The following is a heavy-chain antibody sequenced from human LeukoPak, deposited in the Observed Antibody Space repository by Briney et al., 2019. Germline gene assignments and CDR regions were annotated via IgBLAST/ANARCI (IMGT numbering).Heavy chain of an antibody. CDR3: ARGPAMVRGVIPYNWFDP. V-gene: IGHV1-69*13. CDR1: GGTFSSYA. D-gene: IGHD3-10*01. Sequence: SVKVSCKASGGTFSSYAISWVRQAPGQGLEWMGGIIPIFGTANYAQKFQGRVTITADESTSTAYMELSSLRSEVTAVYYCARGPAMVRGVIPYNWFDPWGQGTLVTVSS. CDR2: IIPIFGTA. J-gene: IGHJ5*02.